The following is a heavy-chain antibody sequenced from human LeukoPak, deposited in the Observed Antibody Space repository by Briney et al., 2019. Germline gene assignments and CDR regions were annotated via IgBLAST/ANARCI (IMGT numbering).Heavy chain of an antibody. J-gene: IGHJ3*01. Sequence: NTGGSLRLSCAASGFSFSVAWMSWVRQAPGKGLEWVGRIKSNSDGGTSDYAAPVKGRFSISKDHSKNTLYLQMNSLKTEDTAVYYCTTIFTVTTLALDFWGQGTMVTVSS. D-gene: IGHD4-17*01. V-gene: IGHV3-15*01. CDR3: TTIFTVTTLALDF. CDR1: GFSFSVAW. CDR2: IKSNSDGGTS.